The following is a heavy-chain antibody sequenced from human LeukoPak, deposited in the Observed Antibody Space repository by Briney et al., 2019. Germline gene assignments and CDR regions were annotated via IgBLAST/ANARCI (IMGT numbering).Heavy chain of an antibody. J-gene: IGHJ5*02. CDR2: INPNSGGT. V-gene: IGHV1-2*02. CDR3: ARVDAADNWFDP. CDR1: GYTFTGYY. Sequence: ASVKVSCKASGYTFTGYYMHWVRQAPGQGLEWMGWINPNSGGTNYAQKFQGRVTMTRDTSISTAYMELSRLRSDDTAVYYCARVDAADNWFDPCGQGTLVTVSS. D-gene: IGHD2-2*01.